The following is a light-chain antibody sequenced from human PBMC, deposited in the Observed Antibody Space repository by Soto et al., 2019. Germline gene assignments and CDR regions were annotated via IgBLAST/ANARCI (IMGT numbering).Light chain of an antibody. CDR3: QHYNRSPPIT. V-gene: IGKV3-20*01. CDR2: GTS. CDR1: QSVRSTS. Sequence: DIVLTQSPGTLSLSPGERATLACRASQSVRSTSLAWYQQRSGQAPSLLIYGTSSRATGIPDRFSGGGSGKDFTLTISRLEPEDFAVYYCQHYNRSPPITFGQGTRLEIK. J-gene: IGKJ5*01.